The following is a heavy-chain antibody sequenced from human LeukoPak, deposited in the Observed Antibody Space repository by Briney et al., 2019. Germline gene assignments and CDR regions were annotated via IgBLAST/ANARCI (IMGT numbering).Heavy chain of an antibody. V-gene: IGHV3-30-3*01. CDR3: ARGGVSRPTLYDY. J-gene: IGHJ4*02. Sequence: GGSLRLSCAASGFTFSSYAMHCVRQAPGKGLEWVAVISYDGSNKYYADSVKGRFTISRDNAKNTLFLQMNSLRAEDTAVYYCARGGVSRPTLYDYWGPGTLVTVSS. CDR2: ISYDGSNK. D-gene: IGHD2-15*01. CDR1: GFTFSSYA.